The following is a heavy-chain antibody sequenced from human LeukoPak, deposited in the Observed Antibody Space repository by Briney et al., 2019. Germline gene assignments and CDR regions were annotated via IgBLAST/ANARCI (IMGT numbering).Heavy chain of an antibody. D-gene: IGHD6-19*01. Sequence: SVKVSCKPSGGTFSSYAISWVRQAPGQGLEWMGRIIPIFGTANYAQKFQGRVTITTDESTSTAYMELSSLRSEDTAVYYCARDPPSGWYPFDYWGQGTLVTVSS. CDR3: ARDPPSGWYPFDY. CDR1: GGTFSSYA. CDR2: IIPIFGTA. V-gene: IGHV1-69*05. J-gene: IGHJ4*02.